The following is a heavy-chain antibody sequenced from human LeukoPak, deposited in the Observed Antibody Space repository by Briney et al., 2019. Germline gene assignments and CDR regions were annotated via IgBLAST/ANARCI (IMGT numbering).Heavy chain of an antibody. Sequence: SETLSLTCTVSGGSISSSSYYWGWIRQPPGKGLEWIGSIYYSGSTYYNPSLKSRVTISVDTSKNQFSPKLSSVTAADTAVYYCARGLYYDFWSGYYTVVEPDYWGQGTLVTVSS. J-gene: IGHJ4*02. CDR1: GGSISSSSYY. D-gene: IGHD3-3*01. CDR3: ARGLYYDFWSGYYTVVEPDY. V-gene: IGHV4-39*07. CDR2: IYYSGST.